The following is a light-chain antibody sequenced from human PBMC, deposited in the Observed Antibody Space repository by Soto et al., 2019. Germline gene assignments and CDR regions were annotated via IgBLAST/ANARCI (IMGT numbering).Light chain of an antibody. Sequence: EVVLTQSPATQSLSPGERATLSCRASQAVPSYLAWYQQKPGQAPRLLIYDISNRATGIPARFSGSGSGTDFTLTISSLEPEDVAVYYCHQRNSWPRSTFGQGTKLEIK. CDR3: HQRNSWPRST. CDR2: DIS. V-gene: IGKV3-11*01. CDR1: QAVPSY. J-gene: IGKJ2*02.